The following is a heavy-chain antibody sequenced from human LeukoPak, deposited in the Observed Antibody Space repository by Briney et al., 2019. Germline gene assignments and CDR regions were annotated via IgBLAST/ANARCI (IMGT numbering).Heavy chain of an antibody. CDR1: GFTFSSYW. D-gene: IGHD1-7*01. Sequence: PGGSLGLSCAASGFTFSSYWMSWVRQAPGKGLEWVANIKQDGSEKYYVDSVKGRFTISRDNAKNSLYLQMNSLRAEDTAVYYCARDQLELYYYYYYMDVWGKGTTVTVSS. CDR3: ARDQLELYYYYYYMDV. J-gene: IGHJ6*03. V-gene: IGHV3-7*01. CDR2: IKQDGSEK.